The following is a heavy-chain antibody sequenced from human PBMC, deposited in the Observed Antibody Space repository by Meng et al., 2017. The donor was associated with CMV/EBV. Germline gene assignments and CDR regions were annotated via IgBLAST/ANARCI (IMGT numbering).Heavy chain of an antibody. CDR1: GFTFSDYE. D-gene: IGHD3-16*01. CDR2: IDYSGTGV. J-gene: IGHJ4*02. CDR3: ARAWGIHFDY. Sequence: GESLKISCAGSGFTFSDYEMSWVRQAPGKGLEWVSNIDYSGTGVYYADSMRGRFTVSRDNARNSLYLQLNNLRAEDTAVYYCARAWGIHFDYWGQGVVVTVSS. V-gene: IGHV3-48*03.